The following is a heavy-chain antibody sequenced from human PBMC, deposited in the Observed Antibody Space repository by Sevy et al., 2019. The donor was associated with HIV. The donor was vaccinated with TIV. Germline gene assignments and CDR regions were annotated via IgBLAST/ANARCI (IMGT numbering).Heavy chain of an antibody. D-gene: IGHD3-3*01. CDR1: GYNFTSYG. J-gene: IGHJ4*02. V-gene: IGHV1-18*01. Sequence: ASVKVSCKASGYNFTSYGISWVRQAPGQGLEWMGWISAYNGNTNYAQKLQGRVTMTTDTSTSTAYMELRSLRSDDTAVYYCARSLLRFLEWLPTLDYWGQGTLVTVSS. CDR2: ISAYNGNT. CDR3: ARSLLRFLEWLPTLDY.